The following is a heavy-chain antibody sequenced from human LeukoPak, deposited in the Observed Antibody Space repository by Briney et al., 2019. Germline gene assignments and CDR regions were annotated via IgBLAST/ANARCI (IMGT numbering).Heavy chain of an antibody. CDR3: AKSNGYGLVDI. CDR2: IFYSGST. V-gene: IGHV4-38-2*02. J-gene: IGHJ3*02. D-gene: IGHD3-10*01. Sequence: SETLSLTCTVSDYSISSGFFWGWIRQPPVKGLEWIGNIFYSGSTYYSPSLRSRVTISLDTSRNQFSLKLNSVTAADTAVYYCAKSNGYGLVDIWGQGTMVTVSS. CDR1: DYSISSGFF.